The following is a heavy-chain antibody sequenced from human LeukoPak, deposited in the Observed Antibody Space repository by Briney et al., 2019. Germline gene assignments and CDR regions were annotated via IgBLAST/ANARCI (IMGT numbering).Heavy chain of an antibody. V-gene: IGHV3-11*01. J-gene: IGHJ5*02. Sequence: GGSLRLSCAASGFTFSDYYMNWIRQTPGKGLEGISYISSSGNIIYYADSVKGRFTISRDNARNSLYPQMNSLRADDMAVYYCAGDAVGPGLAGSWGQGTLVTVS. CDR2: ISSSGNII. CDR3: AGDAVGPGLAGS. D-gene: IGHD1-26*01. CDR1: GFTFSDYY.